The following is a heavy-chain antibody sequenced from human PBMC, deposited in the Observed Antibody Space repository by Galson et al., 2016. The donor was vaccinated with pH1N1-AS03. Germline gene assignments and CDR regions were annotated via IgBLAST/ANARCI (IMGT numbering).Heavy chain of an antibody. CDR3: ARLYDLWSGYPSFDS. CDR2: ISYSGFT. CDR1: GASITTNY. J-gene: IGHJ4*02. V-gene: IGHV4-59*01. D-gene: IGHD3-3*01. Sequence: SETLSLTCTLYGASITTNYWIWIRQPPGKGLQWIGYISYSGFTNYNPSLRSRVTISIDTSKNQFSLKMRSVAAAGAALYFCARLYDLWSGYPSFDSWGQGILVTVSS.